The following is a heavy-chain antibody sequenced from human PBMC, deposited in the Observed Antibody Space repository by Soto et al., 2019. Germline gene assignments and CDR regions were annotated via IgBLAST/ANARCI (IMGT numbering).Heavy chain of an antibody. D-gene: IGHD2-2*02. CDR1: GFTFSSYA. V-gene: IGHV3-23*01. Sequence: GGSLRLSCAASGFTFSSYAMSWVRQAPGKGLEWVSAISGSGGSTYYADSVKGRFTISRDNSKNTLYLQMNSLRAEDTAVYYCAKVVLYPDYYYYYGMDVWGQGTTVTVSS. CDR2: ISGSGGST. CDR3: AKVVLYPDYYYYYGMDV. J-gene: IGHJ6*02.